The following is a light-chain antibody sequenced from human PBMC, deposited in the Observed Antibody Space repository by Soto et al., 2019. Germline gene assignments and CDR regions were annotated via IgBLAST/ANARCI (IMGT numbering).Light chain of an antibody. V-gene: IGLV1-40*01. CDR2: GNS. J-gene: IGLJ1*01. Sequence: QSVLTQPPSVSGAPGQRVTISCTGSSSNIGAGYDVHWYQQLPGTAPKLLIYGNSNRPSGVPDRFSGSKSGPSASLAITGLQAGDEADYYCQSYDSSLSGSNVFGTGTKVTV. CDR3: QSYDSSLSGSNV. CDR1: SSNIGAGYD.